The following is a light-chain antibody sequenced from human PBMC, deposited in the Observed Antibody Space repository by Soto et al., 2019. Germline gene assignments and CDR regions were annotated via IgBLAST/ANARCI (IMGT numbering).Light chain of an antibody. CDR1: NIGSRS. CDR2: DDS. J-gene: IGLJ1*01. Sequence: YELTQPPSVSVAPGQTASISCGENNIGSRSVHWYQQKPGQAPVLVVHDDSDRPSGIPERFSGSNSGNTATLTISRVEAGDEADYYCQVWDSTRDHFVFGTGTKVTV. CDR3: QVWDSTRDHFV. V-gene: IGLV3-21*02.